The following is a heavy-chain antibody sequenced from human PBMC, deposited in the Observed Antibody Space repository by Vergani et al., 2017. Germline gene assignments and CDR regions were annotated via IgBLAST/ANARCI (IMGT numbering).Heavy chain of an antibody. J-gene: IGHJ5*02. CDR3: ARDQWDDDGPRGWFAP. Sequence: VQLQESGPGLLKPSETLSLTCSVSGASISSYFWSWIRQPAGKGLEWLGRVHTDVTAYYNPSLRTRFRLSADLSQSQFSLKMTSLTAADTAVYFCARDQWDDDGPRGWFAPWGQGILVTVSS. CDR2: VHTDVTA. CDR1: GASISSYF. D-gene: IGHD5-24*01. V-gene: IGHV4-4*07.